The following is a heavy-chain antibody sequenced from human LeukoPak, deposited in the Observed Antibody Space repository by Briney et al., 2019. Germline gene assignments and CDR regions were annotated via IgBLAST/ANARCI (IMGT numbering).Heavy chain of an antibody. Sequence: SVKVSCKAYGGTFSSYTISWVRQAPGQGLEWMGRIIPILGIANYAQKFQGRVTITADKSTSTAYMELSSLRSEDTAVYYCARGGYYDFWSGYPNEFDPWGQGTLVTVSS. D-gene: IGHD3-3*01. CDR1: GGTFSSYT. V-gene: IGHV1-69*02. CDR3: ARGGYYDFWSGYPNEFDP. J-gene: IGHJ5*02. CDR2: IIPILGIA.